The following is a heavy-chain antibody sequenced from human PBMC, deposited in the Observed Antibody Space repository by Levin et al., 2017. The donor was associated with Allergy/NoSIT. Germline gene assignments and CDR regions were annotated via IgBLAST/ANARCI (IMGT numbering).Heavy chain of an antibody. CDR1: GFTFTSDA. Sequence: GGSLRLSCAASGFTFTSDAMSWVRQAPGKGLEWVSLIRGSGDFTEYADSVKGRFTISRDNSKNTVSLQMDSVRAEDTATYYCAKGRDTSSTFDHWGQGTLVTVSS. D-gene: IGHD6-6*01. J-gene: IGHJ4*02. CDR3: AKGRDTSSTFDH. CDR2: IRGSGDFT. V-gene: IGHV3-23*01.